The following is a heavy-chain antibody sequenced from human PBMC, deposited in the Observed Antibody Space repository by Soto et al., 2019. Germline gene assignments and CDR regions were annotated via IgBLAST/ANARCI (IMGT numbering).Heavy chain of an antibody. V-gene: IGHV1-18*01. CDR2: VSPYDGYT. D-gene: IGHD3-22*01. CDR3: ARGGYYDSSGARNYFYYGMNV. J-gene: IGHJ6*02. Sequence: QVQLVQSGAEVKKPGASVKVSCKASGYTFSSYGINWVRQAPAQGLEWLGWVSPYDGYTNYAQILQGSVSMTKDTSTKTAYMEVRSLRSDDTAVYYCARGGYYDSSGARNYFYYGMNVWGQGTTVTVSS. CDR1: GYTFSSYG.